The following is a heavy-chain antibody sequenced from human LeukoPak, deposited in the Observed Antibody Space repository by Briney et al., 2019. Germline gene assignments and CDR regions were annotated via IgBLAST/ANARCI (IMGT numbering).Heavy chain of an antibody. CDR2: ITISGSTV. D-gene: IGHD3-10*01. Sequence: GGSLRLSCAASGFTFTSYEMNWVRQAPGKGLEWVSYITISGSTVYYADSVKGRFTISRDNSKNTLYLQVNSLRAEDTAVYYCAKDRARAYYYGSAFDYWGQGTLVTVSS. CDR3: AKDRARAYYYGSAFDY. J-gene: IGHJ4*02. V-gene: IGHV3-48*03. CDR1: GFTFTSYE.